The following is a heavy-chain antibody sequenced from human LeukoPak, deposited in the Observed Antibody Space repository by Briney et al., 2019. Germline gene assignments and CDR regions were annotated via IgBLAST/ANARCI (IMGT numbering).Heavy chain of an antibody. D-gene: IGHD3-10*01. CDR2: IYSSGNT. V-gene: IGHV4-59*08. CDR3: ARHPPSSAGAFYI. Sequence: SETLSPTCTVSGFSISGYYCSWVRQPPGKAMEWIGYIYSSGNTNYNPALKSRVTLSVDTSKHQFSLNLVSVTAADTAVYYCARHPPSSAGAFYIWGQGTMVTVSS. J-gene: IGHJ3*02. CDR1: GFSISGYY.